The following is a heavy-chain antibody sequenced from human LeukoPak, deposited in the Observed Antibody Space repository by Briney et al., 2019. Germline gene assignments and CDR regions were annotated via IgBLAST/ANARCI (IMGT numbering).Heavy chain of an antibody. D-gene: IGHD2-8*01. Sequence: PSQTLSLTRTVSGGSINRGGYYWSWIRQHPGKGLEWIGYIYYSGTTYYNPSLKSRVTISIDTSKNQFSLRLASVTAADTAVYYCARNSVYYLDYWGQGTLVTVSS. CDR3: ARNSVYYLDY. CDR1: GGSINRGGYY. J-gene: IGHJ4*02. CDR2: IYYSGTT. V-gene: IGHV4-31*03.